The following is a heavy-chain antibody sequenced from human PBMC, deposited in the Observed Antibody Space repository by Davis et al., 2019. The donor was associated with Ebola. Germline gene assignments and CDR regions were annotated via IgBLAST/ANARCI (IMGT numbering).Heavy chain of an antibody. D-gene: IGHD6-13*01. CDR2: IYTSGST. CDR3: AREAYSSSWYGRVFDY. J-gene: IGHJ4*02. Sequence: PSETLSLTCTVSGGSISSYYWSWIWQPAGKGLEWIGRIYTSGSTNYNPSLKSRVTMSVDTSKNQFSLKLSSVTAADTAVYYCAREAYSSSWYGRVFDYWGQGTLVTVSS. CDR1: GGSISSYY. V-gene: IGHV4-4*07.